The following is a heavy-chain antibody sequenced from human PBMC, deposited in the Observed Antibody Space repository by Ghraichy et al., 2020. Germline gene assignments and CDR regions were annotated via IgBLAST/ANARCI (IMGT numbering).Heavy chain of an antibody. CDR1: GDSVSSNSAA. J-gene: IGHJ4*02. D-gene: IGHD3-9*01. CDR3: ARDFERMNERYYFDY. V-gene: IGHV6-1*01. Sequence: SQTLSLTRAISGDSVSSNSAAWHWIRQSPSRVLEWLGRTYYRSKWYNDYAVSVKSRITINPDTSKNQFSLQLNSVTPEDTAVYYCARDFERMNERYYFDYWGQGTLVTVSS. CDR2: TYYRSKWYN.